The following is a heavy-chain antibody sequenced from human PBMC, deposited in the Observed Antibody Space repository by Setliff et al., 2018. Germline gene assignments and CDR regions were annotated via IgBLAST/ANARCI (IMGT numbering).Heavy chain of an antibody. Sequence: GGSLRLSCAASGFTFSSYWMSWVRQAPGKGLEWVANIKQDGSEKYYVDSVKGRFAISRDNAKNSLYLQMNSLRAEDTAVYYCASSGGNWHFDLWGRGTLVTVSS. J-gene: IGHJ2*01. CDR2: IKQDGSEK. V-gene: IGHV3-7*01. CDR1: GFTFSSYW. CDR3: ASSGGNWHFDL. D-gene: IGHD2-15*01.